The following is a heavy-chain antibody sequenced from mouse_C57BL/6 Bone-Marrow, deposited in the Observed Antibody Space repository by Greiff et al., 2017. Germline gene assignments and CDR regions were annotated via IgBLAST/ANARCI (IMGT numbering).Heavy chain of an antibody. J-gene: IGHJ3*01. Sequence: QVQLQQSGAELVRPGASVTLSCKASGYTFTDYEMHWVKQTPVHGLEWIGAIDPETGGTAYNQKFKGKAILTADKSSSTAYMELRSLTSEDSAVYYCTRDYSSRDWFAYWGQGTLVTVSA. V-gene: IGHV1-15*01. CDR1: GYTFTDYE. CDR2: IDPETGGT. D-gene: IGHD1-1*01. CDR3: TRDYSSRDWFAY.